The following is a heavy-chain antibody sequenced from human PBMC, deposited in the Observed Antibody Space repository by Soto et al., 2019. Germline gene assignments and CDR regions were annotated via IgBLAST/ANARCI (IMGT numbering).Heavy chain of an antibody. CDR2: INHSGST. CDR3: ARGSGFRGRRGMDV. CDR1: GGSFSGYY. Sequence: SETLSLTCAVYGGSFSGYYWSWIRQPPGKGLEWIGEINHSGSTNYNPSLKSRVTISVDTSKNQFSLKLSSVTAADTAVYYCARGSGFRGRRGMDVWGQGTTVTVSS. V-gene: IGHV4-34*01. J-gene: IGHJ6*02. D-gene: IGHD3-10*01.